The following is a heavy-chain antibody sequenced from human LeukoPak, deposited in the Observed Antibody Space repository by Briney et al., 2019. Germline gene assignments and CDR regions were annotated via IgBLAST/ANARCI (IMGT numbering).Heavy chain of an antibody. CDR3: TTDYDFCSCYHAFDI. D-gene: IGHD3-3*01. J-gene: IGHJ3*02. CDR1: GFAFSTYG. CDR2: IKTKTDGGTT. V-gene: IGHV3-15*01. Sequence: PGGSLRLSCAASGFAFSTYGMHWVRQAPGKGLEWVGRIKTKTDGGTTDYAAPVKGRFTISRDDSKNTLFLQMNSLKTEDTALYYCTTDYDFCSCYHAFDIWGQGTMVTVSS.